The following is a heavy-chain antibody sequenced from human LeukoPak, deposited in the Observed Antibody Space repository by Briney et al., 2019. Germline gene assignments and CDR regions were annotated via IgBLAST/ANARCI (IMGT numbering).Heavy chain of an antibody. Sequence: GGCLRLSCAASGFTSSSYAMRCVRRAPRRGLGYLSTISSNGAGTYYADSVKGRFTISRDNSENTLFLQMSSLRPADTAIYYCVKDKWLRVYSYGPFDYWGQGTLVTVSS. V-gene: IGHV3-64D*06. D-gene: IGHD5-18*01. CDR2: ISSNGAGT. CDR1: GFTSSSYA. J-gene: IGHJ4*02. CDR3: VKDKWLRVYSYGPFDY.